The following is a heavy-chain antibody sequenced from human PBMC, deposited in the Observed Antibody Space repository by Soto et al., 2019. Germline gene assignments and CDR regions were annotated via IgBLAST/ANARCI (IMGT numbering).Heavy chain of an antibody. Sequence: ASVKVSWKASEYAFTSYTMHWVRQAPGQRLEWMGWINGGNGNTKYSQKFQGRVTITRDTSASTAYMELSSLRSDDTAVYYCARELQGLYYFDYWGQGTLVTVPS. V-gene: IGHV1-3*01. J-gene: IGHJ4*02. CDR2: INGGNGNT. D-gene: IGHD4-4*01. CDR1: EYAFTSYT. CDR3: ARELQGLYYFDY.